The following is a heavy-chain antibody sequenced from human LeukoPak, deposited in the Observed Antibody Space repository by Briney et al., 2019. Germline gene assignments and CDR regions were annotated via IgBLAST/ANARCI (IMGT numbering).Heavy chain of an antibody. J-gene: IGHJ4*02. CDR2: IYYSGSI. CDR3: ASTSVTTSEFDY. CDR1: GGSISSGDYY. V-gene: IGHV4-30-4*08. Sequence: PSETLSLTCTVSGGSISSGDYYWSWIRQPPGKGLEWIGYIYYSGSIYYNPSLKSRVTISVDTSKNQFSLKLTSVTAADTAVYYCASTSVTTSEFDYWGQGTPVTVSS. D-gene: IGHD4-17*01.